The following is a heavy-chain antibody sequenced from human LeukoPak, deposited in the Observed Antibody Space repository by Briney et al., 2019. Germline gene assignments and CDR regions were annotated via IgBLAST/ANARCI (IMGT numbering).Heavy chain of an antibody. CDR1: GFTFSSYA. V-gene: IGHV3-30*04. CDR3: ARSRGYSYGDY. D-gene: IGHD5-18*01. J-gene: IGHJ4*02. CDR2: ISYDGSNK. Sequence: PGRSLRLSCAASGFTFSSYAMHWVRQAPGKGLEWVAVISYDGSNKYYADSVKGRFTISRDSSKNTLYLQMNSLRAEDTAVYYCARSRGYSYGDYWGQGTLVTVSS.